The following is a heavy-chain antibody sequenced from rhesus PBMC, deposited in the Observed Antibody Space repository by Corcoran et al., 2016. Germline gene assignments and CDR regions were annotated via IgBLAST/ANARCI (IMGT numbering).Heavy chain of an antibody. V-gene: IGHV3-178*01. CDR3: ARGASWGNYYFDY. CDR2: IRNGAGIA. J-gene: IGHJ4*01. CDR1: GFTFSDYY. D-gene: IGHD7-45*01. Sequence: EVQLVESGGGLAKPGGSLRLSCAASGFTFSDYYMDWVRRAPGKGLEGGSRIRNGAGIAWYADSVKGRFTSSRENAKNTLYFQMNSLRAEDTAVYYCARGASWGNYYFDYWGQGVLVTVSS.